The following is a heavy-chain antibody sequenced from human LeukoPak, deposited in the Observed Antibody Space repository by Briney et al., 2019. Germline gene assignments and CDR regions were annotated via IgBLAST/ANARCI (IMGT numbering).Heavy chain of an antibody. J-gene: IGHJ5*02. D-gene: IGHD2-15*01. V-gene: IGHV4-34*01. CDR3: ARRQVGLRRDLWFDP. CDR1: GGSFSGYY. Sequence: PSETLSLTCAVYGGSFSGYYWSWIRQPPGRGLEWIGEINHSGSTNYNPSLKSRVTISVDTSKNQFSLKLSSVTAADTAVYYCARRQVGLRRDLWFDPWGQGTLVTVSS. CDR2: INHSGST.